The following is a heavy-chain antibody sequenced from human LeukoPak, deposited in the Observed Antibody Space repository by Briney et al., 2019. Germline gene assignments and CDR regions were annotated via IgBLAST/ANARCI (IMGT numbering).Heavy chain of an antibody. CDR2: MNPNSGNT. J-gene: IGHJ4*02. D-gene: IGHD2-2*01. Sequence: VASVKVSCKASGYIFTGYYMHWVRQAPGQGLEWMGWMNPNSGNTGYAQKFQGRVTMTRNTSISTAYMELSSLRSEDTAVYYCARVRTYCSSTSCHFGYWGQGTLVTVSS. V-gene: IGHV1-8*02. CDR3: ARVRTYCSSTSCHFGY. CDR1: GYIFTGYY.